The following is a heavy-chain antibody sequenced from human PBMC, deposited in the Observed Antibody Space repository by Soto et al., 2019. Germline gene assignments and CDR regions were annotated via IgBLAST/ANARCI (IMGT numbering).Heavy chain of an antibody. D-gene: IGHD2-21*02. J-gene: IGHJ4*02. CDR2: IIPIFGTA. V-gene: IGHV1-69*06. Sequence: SVKVSCKASGGTFSSYAISWVRQAPGQGVEWMGGIIPIFGTAIYAQKFQGRVTITADKSTSTVYMDLGSLRSEDTAVYYCARLGYDCGGDWLGPYYFDYWGQGTQVTVSS. CDR1: GGTFSSYA. CDR3: ARLGYDCGGDWLGPYYFDY.